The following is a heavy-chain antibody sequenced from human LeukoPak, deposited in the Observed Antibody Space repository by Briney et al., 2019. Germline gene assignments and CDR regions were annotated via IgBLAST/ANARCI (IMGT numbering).Heavy chain of an antibody. J-gene: IGHJ3*02. D-gene: IGHD5-18*01. CDR3: ARGRGYNAFDI. Sequence: PSETLSLTXAVYGGSFSGYYWSWIRQAPGKGLEWIGEINHSGSTNYNPSLKSRVTISVDTSKNQFSLKLSSVTAADTAVYYCARGRGYNAFDIWGQGTMVTVSS. CDR2: INHSGST. V-gene: IGHV4-34*01. CDR1: GGSFSGYY.